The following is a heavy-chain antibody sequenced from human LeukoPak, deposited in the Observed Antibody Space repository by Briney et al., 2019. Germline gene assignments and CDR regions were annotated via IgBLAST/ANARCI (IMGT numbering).Heavy chain of an antibody. CDR2: IQYDGSNK. CDR1: GFTLSSYG. V-gene: IGHV3-30*02. CDR3: AKDASDGSVPDY. J-gene: IGHJ4*02. Sequence: GGSLRLSCAASGFTLSSYGIHWVRQVPGKGLEWVAHIQYDGSNKYYADSLKGRSTISRDNSKNTLYLQMNSLRAEDTAVYYCAKDASDGSVPDYWGQGTLVTVSS.